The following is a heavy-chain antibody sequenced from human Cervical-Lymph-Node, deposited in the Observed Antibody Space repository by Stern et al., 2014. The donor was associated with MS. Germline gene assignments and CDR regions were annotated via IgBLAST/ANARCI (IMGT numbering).Heavy chain of an antibody. J-gene: IGHJ4*02. Sequence: EVQLVQSGPEVKRPGESLKISCQASGYTFTSYWIGGVRQMPGKGLEWLPIIFPGGSDIRYSPSFQGQVPISADKSSSTAYLQWNNLKAPDTAIYYCARQRYFDYWGQGTLVTVSS. V-gene: IGHV5-51*01. CDR3: ARQRYFDY. CDR1: GYTFTSYW. CDR2: IFPGGSDI.